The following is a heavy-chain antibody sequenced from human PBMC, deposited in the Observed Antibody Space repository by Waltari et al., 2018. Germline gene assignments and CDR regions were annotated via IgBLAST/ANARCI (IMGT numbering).Heavy chain of an antibody. CDR1: GGSISSSSYY. J-gene: IGHJ4*02. Sequence: QLQLQESGPGLVKPSETLSLTCTVSGGSISSSSYYWGWIRQPPGKGLEWIGSIDYSGSTYYNPSLKSRATISVDTSKNQFSLKLSSVTAADTAVYYCAREFWGSSSSKDFDYWGQGTLVTVSS. CDR3: AREFWGSSSSKDFDY. V-gene: IGHV4-39*02. CDR2: IDYSGST. D-gene: IGHD6-6*01.